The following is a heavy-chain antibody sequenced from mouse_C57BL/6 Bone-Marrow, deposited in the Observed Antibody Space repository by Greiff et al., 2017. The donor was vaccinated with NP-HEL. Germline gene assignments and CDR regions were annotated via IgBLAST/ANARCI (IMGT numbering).Heavy chain of an antibody. CDR3: ARGSSLLYWYFDV. J-gene: IGHJ1*03. CDR1: GYTFTDYY. CDR2: IYPGSGNT. V-gene: IGHV1-76*01. Sequence: QVQLKESGAELVRPGASVKLSCKASGYTFTDYYINWVKQRPGQGLEWIARIYPGSGNTYYNEKFKGKATLTAEKSSSTAYMQLSSLTSEDSAVYFCARGSSLLYWYFDVWGTGTTVTVSS. D-gene: IGHD1-1*01.